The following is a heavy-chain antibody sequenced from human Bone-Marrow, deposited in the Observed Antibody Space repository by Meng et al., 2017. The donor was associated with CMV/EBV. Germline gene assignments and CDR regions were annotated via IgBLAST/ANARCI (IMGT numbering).Heavy chain of an antibody. D-gene: IGHD6-13*01. CDR3: ARTLYSSSWSHELIYYYYGMVV. V-gene: IGHV3-7*01. J-gene: IGHJ6*02. CDR1: GFTFDDYG. CDR2: IKQDGSEK. Sequence: GGSLRLSCAASGFTFDDYGMSWVRQAPGKGLEWVANIKQDGSEKYYVDSVKGRFTISRDNSKNTLYLQMNSLRAEDTAVYYCARTLYSSSWSHELIYYYYGMVVWGPGATVTGSS.